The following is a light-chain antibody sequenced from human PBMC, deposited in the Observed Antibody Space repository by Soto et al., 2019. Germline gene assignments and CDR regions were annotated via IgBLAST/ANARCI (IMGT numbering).Light chain of an antibody. CDR1: SSDVGGSNF. J-gene: IGLJ1*01. CDR3: VSYPTSSSYV. CDR2: DVA. V-gene: IGLV2-14*03. Sequence: QSVLTQPASGCDYPGRSITISCSGTSSDVGGSNFVSWYQQHPGKPPKLIIYDVAKRPSGVSNRFSGSKSGSTASLIISRLQTEVEADYYCVSYPTSSSYVFGNGPNVNV.